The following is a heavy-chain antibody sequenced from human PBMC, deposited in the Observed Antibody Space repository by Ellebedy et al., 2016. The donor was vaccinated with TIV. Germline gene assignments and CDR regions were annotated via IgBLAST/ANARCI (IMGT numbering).Heavy chain of an antibody. J-gene: IGHJ2*01. CDR3: ANFGRQLTYWYFDL. V-gene: IGHV4-39*01. Sequence: SETLSLXXNVSGGSINSGSYYWGWIRQPPGQRLEWIGSIHYSGSTYCNPSLKSRVTISVDTSENQFSLKLSSVTAADTAVYYCANFGRQLTYWYFDLWGRGTLVTVSS. CDR2: IHYSGST. D-gene: IGHD2-2*01. CDR1: GGSINSGSYY.